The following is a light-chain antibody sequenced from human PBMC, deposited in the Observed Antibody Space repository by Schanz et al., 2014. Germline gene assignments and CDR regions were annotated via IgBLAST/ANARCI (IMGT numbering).Light chain of an antibody. J-gene: IGKJ1*01. Sequence: EIVLTQSPGTLSLSPGERATLSCRASQSVWSDHLAWYQQRPGQAPRLLIYATSTRATGIPDRFSGSGSGTDFTLTISRLEPGDFAVFYCQQYGSSPATFGQGTKVEIK. CDR2: ATS. CDR1: QSVWSDH. CDR3: QQYGSSPAT. V-gene: IGKV3-20*01.